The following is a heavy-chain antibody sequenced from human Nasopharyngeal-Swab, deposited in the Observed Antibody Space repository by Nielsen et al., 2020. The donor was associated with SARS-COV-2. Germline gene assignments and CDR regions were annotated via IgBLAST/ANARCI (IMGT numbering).Heavy chain of an antibody. CDR3: ARDTSVLRYFDWLSHAFDI. Sequence: WVRQAPGQGLEWMGWISAYNGNTNYAQKLQGRVTMTTDTSTSTAYMELRSLRSDDTAVYYCARDTSVLRYFDWLSHAFDIWGQGTMVTVS. V-gene: IGHV1-18*01. D-gene: IGHD3-9*01. J-gene: IGHJ3*02. CDR2: ISAYNGNT.